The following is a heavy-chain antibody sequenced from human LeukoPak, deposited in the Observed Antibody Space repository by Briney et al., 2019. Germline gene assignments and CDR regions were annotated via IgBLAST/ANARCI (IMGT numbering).Heavy chain of an antibody. J-gene: IGHJ3*02. V-gene: IGHV3-21*01. CDR3: ARARLQYQLPDAFDI. CDR2: ISSSSSYI. CDR1: GFTFSSYS. Sequence: TGGSLRLSCAASGFTFSSYSMNWVRQAPGKGPEWVSSISSSSSYIYYADSVKGRFTISRDNAKNSLYLQMNSLRAEDTAVYYCARARLQYQLPDAFDIWGQGTMVTVSS. D-gene: IGHD2-2*01.